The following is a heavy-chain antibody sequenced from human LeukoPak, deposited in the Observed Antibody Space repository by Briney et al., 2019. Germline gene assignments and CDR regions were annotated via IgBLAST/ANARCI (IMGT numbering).Heavy chain of an antibody. V-gene: IGHV4-39*07. CDR2: IYYSGNT. CDR1: GGSISRSSYY. J-gene: IGHJ6*02. Sequence: SETLSLTCTVSGGSISRSSYYWGWIRQPPGKGLEWIASIYYSGNTYYNPSLKSRVTISVDTSKNQFSLRLSSVTAADTAVYYCARDEWFGETDLNYYYYGMDVWGQGTTVTVSS. D-gene: IGHD3-10*01. CDR3: ARDEWFGETDLNYYYYGMDV.